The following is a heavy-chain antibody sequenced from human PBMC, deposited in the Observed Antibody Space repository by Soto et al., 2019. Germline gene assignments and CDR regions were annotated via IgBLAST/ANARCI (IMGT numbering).Heavy chain of an antibody. CDR2: IYYSGST. D-gene: IGHD3-9*01. CDR1: GGSISSGGYY. V-gene: IGHV4-31*03. Sequence: SETLSLTCTVSGGSISSGGYYWSWIRQHPGKGLEWIGYIYYSGSTYYNPPLKSRVTISVDTSKNQFSLKLSSVTAADTAVYYCARASGDILTGSYFDYWGQGTLVTVSS. CDR3: ARASGDILTGSYFDY. J-gene: IGHJ4*02.